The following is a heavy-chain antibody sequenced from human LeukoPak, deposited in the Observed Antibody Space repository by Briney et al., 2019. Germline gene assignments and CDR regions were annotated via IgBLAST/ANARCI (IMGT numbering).Heavy chain of an antibody. V-gene: IGHV3-9*01. Sequence: PGGSLRLSCAGSGFIFNNYAMHWVRQPPGKGLEWVSGISWNSGNIDYADSVKGRFTISRDNSKNTLYLQMNSLRAEDTAVYYCAKGGDGYNYYFDYWGQETLVTVSS. CDR1: GFIFNNYA. CDR2: ISWNSGNI. CDR3: AKGGDGYNYYFDY. J-gene: IGHJ4*02. D-gene: IGHD5-24*01.